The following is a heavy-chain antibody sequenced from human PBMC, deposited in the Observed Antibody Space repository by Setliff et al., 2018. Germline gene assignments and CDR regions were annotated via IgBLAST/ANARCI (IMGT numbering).Heavy chain of an antibody. CDR3: ARDNIGPDALDI. Sequence: SETLSLTCTVSDDSISSRHYYWSWIRQPPGRALEWIGYIHHSGSTNYNPSLKSRVTLSMDTSRNHFSLNLTSLTAADTALYYCARDNIGPDALDIWGQGTMVTVSS. CDR2: IHHSGST. CDR1: DDSISSRHYY. V-gene: IGHV4-61*03. J-gene: IGHJ3*02.